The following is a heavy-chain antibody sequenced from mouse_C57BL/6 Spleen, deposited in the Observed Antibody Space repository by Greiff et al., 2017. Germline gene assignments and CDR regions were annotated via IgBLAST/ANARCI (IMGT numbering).Heavy chain of an antibody. CDR2: INPSTGGT. CDR3: ARVYGSSYYWYFDV. D-gene: IGHD1-1*01. CDR1: GYSFTGYY. J-gene: IGHJ1*03. V-gene: IGHV1-42*01. Sequence: EVMLVESGPELVKPGASVKISCKASGYSFTGYYTNWVKQSPEKSLVWIGEINPSTGGTTYNQKFKAKATLTVDKSSSTAYMQLKSLTSEDSAVYYCARVYGSSYYWYFDVWGTGTTGTVSS.